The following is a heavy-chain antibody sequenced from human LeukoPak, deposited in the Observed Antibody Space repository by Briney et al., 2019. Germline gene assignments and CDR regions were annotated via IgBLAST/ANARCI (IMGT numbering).Heavy chain of an antibody. D-gene: IGHD6-6*01. CDR2: ISAYNGNT. CDR3: ARDLIAVRPGWFDP. Sequence: GASVKVSCKASGDNFTTCGISWVRLAPGQGLEWMGWISAYNGNTNYAQQFQGRVTMTTDTSMSTAYMELRSLRSDDTAVYYCARDLIAVRPGWFDPWGQGSLVTVSS. CDR1: GDNFTTCG. J-gene: IGHJ5*02. V-gene: IGHV1-18*01.